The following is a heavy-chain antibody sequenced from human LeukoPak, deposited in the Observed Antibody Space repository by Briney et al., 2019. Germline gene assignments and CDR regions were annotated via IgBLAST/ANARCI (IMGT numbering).Heavy chain of an antibody. CDR3: MCLSPYSGSISAFDI. J-gene: IGHJ3*02. D-gene: IGHD5-12*01. CDR2: IRSKAYGGTT. Sequence: PGGSLRLSCTASGFTFGDYAMSWVRQAPGKGLEWVGFIRSKAYGGTTEYAASVKGRFTISRDDSKSIAYLQMNSLKTEDTAVCYCMCLSPYSGSISAFDIWGQGTMVTISS. CDR1: GFTFGDYA. V-gene: IGHV3-49*04.